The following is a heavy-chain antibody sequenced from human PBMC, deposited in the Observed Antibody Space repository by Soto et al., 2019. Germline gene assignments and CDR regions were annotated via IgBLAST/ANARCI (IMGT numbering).Heavy chain of an antibody. CDR2: ISSSGSTI. CDR3: ARATGDDAFDI. J-gene: IGHJ3*02. D-gene: IGHD1-1*01. Sequence: GGSLRLSCAASGFTFSSYEMNWVRQAPGKGLEWVSYISSSGSTIYYADSVKGRFTISRDNAKNSLYLQMNSLRAEDTVVYYCARATGDDAFDIWGQGTMVTVSS. V-gene: IGHV3-48*03. CDR1: GFTFSSYE.